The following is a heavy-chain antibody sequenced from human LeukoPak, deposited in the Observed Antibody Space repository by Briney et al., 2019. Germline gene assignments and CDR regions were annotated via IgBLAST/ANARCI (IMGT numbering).Heavy chain of an antibody. V-gene: IGHV3-30*02. Sequence: GSLRLSCAASGFTFSSYGMHWVRQAPGKGLEWVAFIRYDGSNKYYADSVKGRFTISRDNSKNTLYLQMNSLRAEDTAVYYCAKDLLYSNPYYFDYWGQGTLVTVSS. D-gene: IGHD6-13*01. CDR2: IRYDGSNK. J-gene: IGHJ4*02. CDR1: GFTFSSYG. CDR3: AKDLLYSNPYYFDY.